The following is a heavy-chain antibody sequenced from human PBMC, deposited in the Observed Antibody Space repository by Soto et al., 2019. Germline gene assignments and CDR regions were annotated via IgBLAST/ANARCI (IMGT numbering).Heavy chain of an antibody. CDR2: IYHIGST. V-gene: IGHV4-59*01. D-gene: IGHD5-12*01. J-gene: IGHJ5*02. CDR1: GAPINSDY. Sequence: GPGPRNTSEILSLTCTVSGAPINSDYWSWIRQSPGKGLEWIGYIYHIGSTDYNPSLKSRVTISIDKSKNQFSLNLRSVTAADTAVYFCERFTYKSGFNWFDPWGQGTQVTVSS. CDR3: ERFTYKSGFNWFDP.